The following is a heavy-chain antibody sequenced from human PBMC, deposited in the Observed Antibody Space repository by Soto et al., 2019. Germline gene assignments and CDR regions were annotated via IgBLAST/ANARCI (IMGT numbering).Heavy chain of an antibody. V-gene: IGHV3-30-3*01. CDR3: ARDNYDSSGYPAPAYGMEV. J-gene: IGHJ6*04. D-gene: IGHD3-22*01. CDR2: MSYDGSNK. Sequence: GGSLRLSCAASGFTFSTHAMHWVRQAPGKGLEWVAFMSYDGSNKWYADSVKGRFTISRDNSKNTLYVQMNSLRAEDTAVYYWARDNYDSSGYPAPAYGMEVWGKGTTVTVPS. CDR1: GFTFSTHA.